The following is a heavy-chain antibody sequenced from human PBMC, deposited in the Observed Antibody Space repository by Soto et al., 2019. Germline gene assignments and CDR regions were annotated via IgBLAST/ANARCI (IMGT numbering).Heavy chain of an antibody. J-gene: IGHJ3*02. Sequence: GGSLRLSCAASGFTFSSYWMSWVRQAPGKGLEWVANIKQDGSEKYYVDSVKGRFTISRDNAKNSLYLQMNSLRAEDTAVYYCARPPSGRLYDAFDIWGQGTMVTVSS. V-gene: IGHV3-7*05. D-gene: IGHD1-26*01. CDR1: GFTFSSYW. CDR3: ARPPSGRLYDAFDI. CDR2: IKQDGSEK.